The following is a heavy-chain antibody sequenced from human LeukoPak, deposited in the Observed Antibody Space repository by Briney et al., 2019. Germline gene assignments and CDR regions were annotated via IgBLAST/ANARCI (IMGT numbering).Heavy chain of an antibody. CDR2: INHSGST. J-gene: IGHJ4*02. CDR1: GGSFSGYY. V-gene: IGHV4-34*01. D-gene: IGHD3-22*01. Sequence: PSETLSLTCAVYGGSFSGYYWSWIRQPPGKGLEWIGEINHSGSTNYNPSLKSRVTISVDTSKNQFSLKLSSVTAADTAVYYCARGYYDSSGFGQRNYFDYWGQGTLVTVSS. CDR3: ARGYYDSSGFGQRNYFDY.